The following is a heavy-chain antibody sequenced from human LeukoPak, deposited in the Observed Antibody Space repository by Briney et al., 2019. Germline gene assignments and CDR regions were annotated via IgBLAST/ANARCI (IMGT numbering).Heavy chain of an antibody. Sequence: PSETLPLTCTVSGGSISSYYWSWIRQPPGKGLEWIGYIYYSGSTNYNPSLKSRVTISVDTSRNQFSLKLSPVTAADTAVYYCARHPRSWSANYCDYWGQGTLVTASS. CDR2: IYYSGST. V-gene: IGHV4-59*08. J-gene: IGHJ4*02. CDR1: GGSISSYY. CDR3: ARHPRSWSANYCDY. D-gene: IGHD6-13*01.